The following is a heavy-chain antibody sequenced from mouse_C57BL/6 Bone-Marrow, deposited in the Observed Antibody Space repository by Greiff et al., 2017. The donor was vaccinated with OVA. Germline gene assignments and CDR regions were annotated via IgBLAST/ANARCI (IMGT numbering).Heavy chain of an antibody. CDR1: GYTFTDYY. V-gene: IGHV1-76*01. CDR3: ARSLRGFAY. CDR2: IYPGSGNT. Sequence: VQLQESGAELVRPGASVKLSCKASGYTFTDYYINWVKQRPGQGLEWIARIYPGSGNTYYNEKFKGKATLTAEKSSSTAYMQLSSLTSEDSAVYFCARSLRGFAYWGQGTLVTVSA. D-gene: IGHD1-1*01. J-gene: IGHJ3*01.